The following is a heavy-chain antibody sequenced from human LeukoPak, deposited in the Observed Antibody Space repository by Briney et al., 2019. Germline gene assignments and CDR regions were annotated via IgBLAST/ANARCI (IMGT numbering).Heavy chain of an antibody. J-gene: IGHJ4*02. V-gene: IGHV4-34*01. D-gene: IGHD3-10*01. CDR3: ARSPYYGYFDRGKPFDY. Sequence: SSETLSLTCAGYGGSFSGYYWSWIRQPPGKGLEWIGEINHSGSTNYNPSLKSRVTISVDTSKNQFSLKLSSVTAADTAVYYCARSPYYGYFDRGKPFDYWGQGTLVTVSS. CDR1: GGSFSGYY. CDR2: INHSGST.